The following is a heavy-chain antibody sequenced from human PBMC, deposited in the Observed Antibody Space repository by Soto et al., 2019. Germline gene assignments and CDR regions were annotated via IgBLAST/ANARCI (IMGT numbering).Heavy chain of an antibody. Sequence: EVQLVESGGGLVQPGGSLRLSCAASGFTFAYYDMNWVRQAPGKGLEWVSFISSSSTTIYYADSVKGRFTISRDNAKNSLYLQMNSLRDDDTAVYYCARDFSHGSDYWGQGTLVTVSS. D-gene: IGHD5-12*01. CDR1: GFTFAYYD. CDR2: ISSSSTTI. V-gene: IGHV3-48*02. CDR3: ARDFSHGSDY. J-gene: IGHJ4*02.